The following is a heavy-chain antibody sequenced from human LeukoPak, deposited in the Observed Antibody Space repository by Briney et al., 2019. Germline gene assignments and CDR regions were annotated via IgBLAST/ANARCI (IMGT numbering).Heavy chain of an antibody. CDR3: APWWELPPYFDY. V-gene: IGHV3-30-3*01. CDR2: ISYDGSNK. J-gene: IGHJ4*02. CDR1: GFTFSSYA. Sequence: GGSLRLSCAASGFTFSSYAMHWVRQAPGKGLEWVAVISYDGSNKYYADSVKGRFTISRDNSKNTLYLQMNSLRAEDTAVYYCAPWWELPPYFDYWGQGTLVTVSS. D-gene: IGHD1-26*01.